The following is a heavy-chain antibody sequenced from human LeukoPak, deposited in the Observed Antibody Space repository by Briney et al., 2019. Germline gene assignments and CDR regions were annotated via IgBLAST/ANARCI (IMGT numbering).Heavy chain of an antibody. Sequence: PSETLSLTCTVSGYSISSGYYWGWIRQPPGKGLEWIGSIYHSGSTYYNPSLKSRVTISVDTSKNQFSLKLNSVTAADTAVYYCARVDYGGNTEDYWGQGTLVTVSS. CDR1: GYSISSGYY. V-gene: IGHV4-38-2*02. J-gene: IGHJ4*02. D-gene: IGHD4-23*01. CDR2: IYHSGST. CDR3: ARVDYGGNTEDY.